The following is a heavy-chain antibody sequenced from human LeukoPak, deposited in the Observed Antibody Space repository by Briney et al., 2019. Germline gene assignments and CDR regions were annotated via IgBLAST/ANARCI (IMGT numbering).Heavy chain of an antibody. CDR2: ISYDGSNK. Sequence: GGSLRLSCAASGFTFSSYGMHWVRQAPGKGLEWVAVISYDGSNKYYADSVKGRFTISRDNSKNTLYLQMNSLRAEDTAVYYCARGLDSSGLFDIWGQGTMVTVSS. CDR1: GFTFSSYG. V-gene: IGHV3-30*03. J-gene: IGHJ3*02. CDR3: ARGLDSSGLFDI. D-gene: IGHD6-19*01.